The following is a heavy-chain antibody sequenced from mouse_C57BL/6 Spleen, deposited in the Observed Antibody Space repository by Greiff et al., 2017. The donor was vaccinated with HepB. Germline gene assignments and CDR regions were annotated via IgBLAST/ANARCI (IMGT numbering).Heavy chain of an antibody. CDR2: ISYDGSN. CDR3: AREDYDGYPWFAY. V-gene: IGHV3-6*01. J-gene: IGHJ3*01. D-gene: IGHD2-3*01. Sequence: EVKLVESGPGLVKPSQSLSLTCSVTGYSITSGYYWNWIRQFPGNKLEWMGYISYDGSNNYNPSLKNRISITRDTSKNQFFLKLNSVTTEDTATYYCAREDYDGYPWFAYWGQGTLVTVSA. CDR1: GYSITSGYY.